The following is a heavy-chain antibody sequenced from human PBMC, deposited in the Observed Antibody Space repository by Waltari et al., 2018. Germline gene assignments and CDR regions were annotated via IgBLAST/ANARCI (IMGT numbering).Heavy chain of an antibody. V-gene: IGHV3-30*02. CDR1: GFTFSSYG. Sequence: QVQLVESGGGVVQPGGSLRLSCAASGFTFSSYGMHLVRQAPGKGLEWVAFIRYDGSNKYYADSVKGRFTISRDNSKNTLYLQMNSLRAEDTAVYYCAKDRTAAAGTDWFDPWGQGTLVTVSS. D-gene: IGHD6-13*01. J-gene: IGHJ5*02. CDR2: IRYDGSNK. CDR3: AKDRTAAAGTDWFDP.